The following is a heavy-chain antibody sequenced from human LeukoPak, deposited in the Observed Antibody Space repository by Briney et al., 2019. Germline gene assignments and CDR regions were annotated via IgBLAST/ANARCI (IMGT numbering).Heavy chain of an antibody. J-gene: IGHJ4*02. CDR2: ISSSSSSI. CDR3: ARGPLPDY. V-gene: IGHV3-21*01. Sequence: GGSLRLSCAASGFTLSSYAMSWVRQAPGKGLEWVSSISSSSSSIYYADSVKGRFTISRDNAKNSLYLQMNSLRAEDTAVYYCARGPLPDYWGQGTLVTVSS. CDR1: GFTLSSYA.